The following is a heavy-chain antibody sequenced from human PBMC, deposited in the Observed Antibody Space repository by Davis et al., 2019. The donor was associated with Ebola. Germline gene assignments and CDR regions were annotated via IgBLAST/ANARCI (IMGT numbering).Heavy chain of an antibody. V-gene: IGHV3-21*01. CDR2: ISSSSSYI. D-gene: IGHD4-23*01. J-gene: IGHJ4*02. CDR1: GFTFSSYS. Sequence: GGSLRLSCAASGFTFSSYSMNWVRQAPGKGLEWVSSISSSSSYIYYADSVKGRFTISRDNAKNSLYLQMNSLRAEDTAVYYCARVNYGGNSYYFDYWGQGTLVTVSS. CDR3: ARVNYGGNSYYFDY.